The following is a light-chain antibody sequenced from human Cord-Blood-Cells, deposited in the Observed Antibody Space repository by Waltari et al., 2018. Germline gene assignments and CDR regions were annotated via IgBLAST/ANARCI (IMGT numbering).Light chain of an antibody. Sequence: DIQMTQSPSSLSASVGLRVTITCRASQSISSYLNWYQQKPGKAPKLLIYAASSLQSGVPSRFSGSGSGTDFTLTISSLQPEDFATYYCQQSYSTPFTFGPGTKVDIK. J-gene: IGKJ3*01. V-gene: IGKV1-39*01. CDR3: QQSYSTPFT. CDR1: QSISSY. CDR2: AAS.